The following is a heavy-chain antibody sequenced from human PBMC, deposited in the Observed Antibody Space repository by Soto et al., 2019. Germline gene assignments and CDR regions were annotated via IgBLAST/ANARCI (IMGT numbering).Heavy chain of an antibody. D-gene: IGHD4-17*01. CDR2: IYSGGST. CDR1: GLTVSSNY. V-gene: IGHV3-53*01. Sequence: GSLRLSCASSGLTVSSNYMSCVLHAPGKGLEWVSVIYSGGSTYYADSVKGRFTISRDNSKNTLYLQMNSLRAEDTAVYYCARDRPTYGDYAFDYWGQGTLVTVSS. CDR3: ARDRPTYGDYAFDY. J-gene: IGHJ4*02.